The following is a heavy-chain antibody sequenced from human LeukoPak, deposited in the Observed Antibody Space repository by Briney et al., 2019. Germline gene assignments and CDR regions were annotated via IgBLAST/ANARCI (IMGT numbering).Heavy chain of an antibody. Sequence: GGSLRLSCVVSGLTFSHHWIHWVRQVPGKGLVWVSHINNEGIDTRYADSVRGRFTISRDNAKNTVYLQMNSLSPEDAALYYCATKAGNFQERVSLDYWGQGTLVTVSS. CDR2: INNEGIDT. CDR1: GLTFSHHW. J-gene: IGHJ4*02. CDR3: ATKAGNFQERVSLDY. V-gene: IGHV3-74*01. D-gene: IGHD1-1*01.